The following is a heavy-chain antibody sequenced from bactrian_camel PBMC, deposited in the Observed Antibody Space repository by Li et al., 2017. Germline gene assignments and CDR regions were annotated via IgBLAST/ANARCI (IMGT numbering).Heavy chain of an antibody. D-gene: IGHD7*01. CDR1: GLTYSTNC. V-gene: IGHV3S55*01. CDR3: ALRRGTGGVYSDQVDVHF. CDR2: INADGGT. Sequence: VQLVESGGGSVQGGGSLNLSCAASGLTYSTNCLGWYRQAPGNECELVSTINADGGTYYADSVRGRFAISRDNAKNTLYLQMNLMKPEDTAMYYCALRRGTGGVYSDQVDVHFWGQ. J-gene: IGHJ4*01.